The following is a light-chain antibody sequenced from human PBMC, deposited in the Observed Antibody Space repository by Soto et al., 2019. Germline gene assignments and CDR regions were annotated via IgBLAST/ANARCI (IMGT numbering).Light chain of an antibody. CDR3: QQYGSSPWT. Sequence: EIVLTQSPGTLSLSPGERATLSCRASQSVSSNYLAWYQQKTGQTPRLLIYIASSRAPGIPDRFSGSGSGTHFTLTISRVEPEDFVVYYCQQYGSSPWTFGQGTKVEIK. CDR2: IAS. J-gene: IGKJ1*01. CDR1: QSVSSNY. V-gene: IGKV3-20*01.